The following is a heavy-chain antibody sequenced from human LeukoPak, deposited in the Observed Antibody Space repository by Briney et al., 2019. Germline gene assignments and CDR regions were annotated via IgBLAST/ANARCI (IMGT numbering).Heavy chain of an antibody. CDR3: ARGVRQYSGGSCYQYYYYYYMDV. CDR1: GYSISSGYY. J-gene: IGHJ6*03. V-gene: IGHV4-38-2*01. D-gene: IGHD2-15*01. CDR2: IYHSGST. Sequence: PSETLSLTCAVSGYSISSGYYWGWIRQPPGKGLEWIGSIYHSGSTYYNPSLKSRVTISVDTSKNQFSLKLSSVTAADTAVYYCARGVRQYSGGSCYQYYYYYYMDVWGKGTTVTVSS.